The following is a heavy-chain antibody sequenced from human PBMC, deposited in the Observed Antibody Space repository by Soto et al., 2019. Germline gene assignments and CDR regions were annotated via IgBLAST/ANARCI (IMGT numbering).Heavy chain of an antibody. CDR2: IVVGSGNT. D-gene: IGHD2-15*01. CDR1: EFTFTSST. CDR3: AAANDGWKVALGV. J-gene: IGHJ6*02. Sequence: SVKVSCKASEFTFTSSTVQWVRQARGQRLEWIGWIVVGSGNTNYAQKFQERVTITRDMSTSTAYMELSSLRSEDTAVYYCAAANDGWKVALGVWGQGTAVTV. V-gene: IGHV1-58*01.